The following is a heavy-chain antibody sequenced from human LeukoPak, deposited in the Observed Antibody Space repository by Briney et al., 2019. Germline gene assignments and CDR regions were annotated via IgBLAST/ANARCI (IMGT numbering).Heavy chain of an antibody. CDR3: ARLEAMPPNYYMDV. V-gene: IGHV4-38-2*02. CDR1: GYSISSGYY. J-gene: IGHJ6*03. Sequence: SETLSLTCTVSGYSISSGYYWGWIRQPPGKGLEWIGSIYHSGSTYYNPSLKSRVTISVDTSKNQFSLKLSSVTAADTAVYYCARLEAMPPNYYMDVWGKGTTVTISS. CDR2: IYHSGST. D-gene: IGHD2-2*01.